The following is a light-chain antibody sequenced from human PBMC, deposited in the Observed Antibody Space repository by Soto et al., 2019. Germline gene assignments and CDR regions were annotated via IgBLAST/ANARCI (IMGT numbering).Light chain of an antibody. CDR3: QQRSNWPPWT. Sequence: EIVLTQSPATLSLSPGERATLSCRASQSVSSYLAWYQQKLGQAPRLLIYDASNRATGIPARFSGSGSGTDFTLTISSLEPEDFAVYYCQQRSNWPPWTFGQGTKVEI. CDR1: QSVSSY. J-gene: IGKJ1*01. V-gene: IGKV3-11*01. CDR2: DAS.